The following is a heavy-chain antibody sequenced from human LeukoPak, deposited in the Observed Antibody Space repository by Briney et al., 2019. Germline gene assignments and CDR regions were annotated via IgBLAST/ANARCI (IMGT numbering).Heavy chain of an antibody. CDR3: ARGETRISGDLDY. D-gene: IGHD4-17*01. V-gene: IGHV4-59*01. CDR2: IYYSGST. CDR1: GGSISSYY. Sequence: PSETLSLTCTVSGGSISSYYWSWIRQPPGKGLEWIGYIYYSGSTNYNPSLKSRVTISVDTSKNQFSLKLSSVTAADTAVYYCARGETRISGDLDYWGQGTLVTVSS. J-gene: IGHJ4*02.